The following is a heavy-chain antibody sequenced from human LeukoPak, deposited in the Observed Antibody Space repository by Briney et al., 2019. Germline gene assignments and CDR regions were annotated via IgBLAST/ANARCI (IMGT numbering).Heavy chain of an antibody. V-gene: IGHV4-34*01. J-gene: IGHJ4*02. CDR2: INHSGST. D-gene: IGHD1-26*01. Sequence: SETLSLTCAVYVGSLSGYYWSWIRQPPGKVLERIREINHSGSTNYNPSLKSRVTISVDTSKNQFSLKLSSVTAADTAVYSCARAPNSGSHSFYFDYWGQGTLVTVSS. CDR3: ARAPNSGSHSFYFDY. CDR1: VGSLSGYY.